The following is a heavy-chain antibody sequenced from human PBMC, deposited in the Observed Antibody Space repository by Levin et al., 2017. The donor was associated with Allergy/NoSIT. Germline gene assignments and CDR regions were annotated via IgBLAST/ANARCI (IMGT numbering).Heavy chain of an antibody. CDR1: GYTFTSYY. CDR3: ATLRGEDYDILTGYYKEFDY. CDR2: INPSGGST. Sequence: GESLKISCKASGYTFTSYYMHWVRQAPGQGLEWMGIINPSGGSTSYAQKFQGRVTMTRDTSTSTVYMELSSLRSEDTAVYYCATLRGEDYDILTGYYKEFDYWGQGTLVTVSS. D-gene: IGHD3-9*01. J-gene: IGHJ4*02. V-gene: IGHV1-46*01.